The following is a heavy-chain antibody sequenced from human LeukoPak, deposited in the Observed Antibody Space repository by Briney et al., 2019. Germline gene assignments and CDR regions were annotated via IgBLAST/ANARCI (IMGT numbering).Heavy chain of an antibody. J-gene: IGHJ4*02. D-gene: IGHD3-10*01. CDR3: ARGRAMVRGPKIDY. Sequence: ASVKVSCKASGYTFTSYDINWVRQATGQGLEWMGWMNPNSGNTGYAQKFQGRVTMARNTSISTAYMELSSLRSEDTAVYCCARGRAMVRGPKIDYWGQGTLVTVSS. CDR1: GYTFTSYD. CDR2: MNPNSGNT. V-gene: IGHV1-8*01.